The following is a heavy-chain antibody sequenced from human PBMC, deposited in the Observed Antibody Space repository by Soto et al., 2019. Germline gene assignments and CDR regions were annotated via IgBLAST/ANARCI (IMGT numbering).Heavy chain of an antibody. Sequence: GESLNLSCKASGYSFNKYWVGWVRQMPGKGLEWMGLIYPTDSDATYSPSFQRQVTISVDKSISTAYLQWSSLEASDTAMYYCARPMHTAKIVGAVDIWGQGTMVTVSS. CDR2: IYPTDSDA. CDR3: ARPMHTAKIVGAVDI. D-gene: IGHD2-21*02. J-gene: IGHJ3*02. CDR1: GYSFNKYW. V-gene: IGHV5-51*01.